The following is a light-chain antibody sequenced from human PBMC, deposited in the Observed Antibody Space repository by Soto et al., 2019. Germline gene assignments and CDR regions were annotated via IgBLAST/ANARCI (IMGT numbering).Light chain of an antibody. CDR3: SSYTSINTLDVV. Sequence: QSVLTQPASVSGSPGQSITISCTGTSSDVGGYNYVSWYLHHPGKAPKLIIYDVTDRPSGVSNRFSGSKSGNTASLTISGLQAGDEADYYCSSYTSINTLDVVFGGGTKLTVL. V-gene: IGLV2-14*03. CDR1: SSDVGGYNY. J-gene: IGLJ2*01. CDR2: DVT.